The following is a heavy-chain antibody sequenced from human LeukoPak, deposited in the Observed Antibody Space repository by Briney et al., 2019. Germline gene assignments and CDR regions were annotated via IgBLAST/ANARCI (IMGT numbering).Heavy chain of an antibody. J-gene: IGHJ2*01. CDR1: GGSFSGYY. CDR3: ETYGDYSGYFDL. Sequence: SETLSLTCAVYGGSFSGYYWSWIRQPPGKGLEWIGEINHSGSTNYNPSLKSRVTISGDTSKNQFSLKLSSVTAADTAVYYCETYGDYSGYFDLWGRGTLVTVSS. D-gene: IGHD4-17*01. V-gene: IGHV4-34*01. CDR2: INHSGST.